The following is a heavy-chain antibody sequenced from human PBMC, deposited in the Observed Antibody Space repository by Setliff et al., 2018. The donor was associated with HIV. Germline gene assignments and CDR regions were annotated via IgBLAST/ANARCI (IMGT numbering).Heavy chain of an antibody. CDR2: IYYTGNT. CDR3: ARDMTYYFDSSGSFGWFDP. Sequence: SETLSLTCTVSGGSISSSSYYWGWIRQPPGKGLEWIGHIYYTGNTQYNPSLQSRVIMAVDSSKNQFSLKLNSVTAADTAVYYCARDMTYYFDSSGSFGWFDPWGQGTLVTVSS. CDR1: GGSISSSSYY. D-gene: IGHD3-22*01. V-gene: IGHV4-39*07. J-gene: IGHJ5*02.